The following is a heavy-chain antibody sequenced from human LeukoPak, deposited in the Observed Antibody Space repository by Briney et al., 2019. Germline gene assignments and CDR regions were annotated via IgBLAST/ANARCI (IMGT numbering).Heavy chain of an antibody. J-gene: IGHJ4*02. CDR3: SRDREQQPTFDY. CDR2: ISGGAGGA. CDR1: GFTFSSYA. Sequence: HAGGSLRLSCAASGFTFSSYAMNWVRQAPGKGLEWVSSISGGAGGAAYADSVKGRFTMSRDNAKNTLYLQMNSLRAEDTAVYFCSRDREQQPTFDYWGLGTLVTVSS. D-gene: IGHD6-13*01. V-gene: IGHV3-23*01.